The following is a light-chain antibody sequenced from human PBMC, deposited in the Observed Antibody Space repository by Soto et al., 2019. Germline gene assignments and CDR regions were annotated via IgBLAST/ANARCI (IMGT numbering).Light chain of an antibody. CDR3: QQYNNWPPVT. J-gene: IGKJ2*01. V-gene: IGKV3-15*01. Sequence: EIVMTQSPATLSVSPGERATLSCRASHSVSNNLAWYQQKPGQTPRLLIYGASTRATGIPVRFSGSGSGTEFTLTISSLPSADFAVYYCQQYNNWPPVTFGQGTKLEIK. CDR1: HSVSNN. CDR2: GAS.